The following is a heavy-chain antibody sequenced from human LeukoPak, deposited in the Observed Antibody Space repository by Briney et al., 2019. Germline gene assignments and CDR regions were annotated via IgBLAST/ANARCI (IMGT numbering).Heavy chain of an antibody. CDR3: TRQAPRQRFSV. J-gene: IGHJ6*02. CDR2: VNLSGGA. V-gene: IGHV4-34*01. CDR1: GGSFSGFY. Sequence: PSETLSLTCAIYGGSFSGFYWSWIRQPPGTGLEWIGEVNLSGGAFYNPSLKSRVTISVDTSKNQFSLKLSSVTAADTAVYYCTRQAPRQRFSVWGQGTTVTVSS. D-gene: IGHD3-3*01.